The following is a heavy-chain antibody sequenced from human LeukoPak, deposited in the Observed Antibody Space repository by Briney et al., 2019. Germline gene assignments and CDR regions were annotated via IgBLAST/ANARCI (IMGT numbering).Heavy chain of an antibody. J-gene: IGHJ6*02. CDR1: GYTFTGYY. CDR3: ARASMVYSQYYYYGMDV. CDR2: INPNSGGT. D-gene: IGHD3-10*01. Sequence: ASVKVSCKASGYTFTGYYMHWVRQVPGQGLEWMGWINPNSGGTNYAQKFQGWVTMTRDTSISTAYMELSRLRSDDTAVYYCARASMVYSQYYYYGMDVWGQGTTVTVSS. V-gene: IGHV1-2*04.